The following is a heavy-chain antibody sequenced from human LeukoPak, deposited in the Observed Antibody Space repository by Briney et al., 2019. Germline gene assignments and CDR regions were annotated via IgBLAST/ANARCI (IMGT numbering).Heavy chain of an antibody. CDR3: ARSRYCSSTSCYRWFDP. D-gene: IGHD2-2*02. Sequence: PGGSLRLSCAASGFTFSSYAMHWVRQAPGKGLEWVAVISYDGSNKYYADSVKGRFTISRDNSKNTLYLQMNSLRAEDTAVYYCARSRYCSSTSCYRWFDPWGQGTLVTVSS. CDR1: GFTFSSYA. CDR2: ISYDGSNK. V-gene: IGHV3-30*04. J-gene: IGHJ5*02.